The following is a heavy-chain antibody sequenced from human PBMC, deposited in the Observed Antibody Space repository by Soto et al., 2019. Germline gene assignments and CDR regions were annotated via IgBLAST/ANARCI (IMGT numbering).Heavy chain of an antibody. Sequence: GGSLRLSCAASGFTFSSYAMHWVRQAPGKGLEWVAVISYDGSNKYYADSVKGRFTISRDNSKNTLYLQMNSLRAEDTAVYYCAREWPQDYFDYWGQGTLVTVSS. CDR3: AREWPQDYFDY. V-gene: IGHV3-30-3*01. CDR2: ISYDGSNK. CDR1: GFTFSSYA. J-gene: IGHJ4*02.